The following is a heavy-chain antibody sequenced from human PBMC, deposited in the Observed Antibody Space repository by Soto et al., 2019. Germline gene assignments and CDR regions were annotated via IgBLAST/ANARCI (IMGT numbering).Heavy chain of an antibody. V-gene: IGHV5-51*01. CDR1: GYSFTSYW. J-gene: IGHJ6*02. CDR2: IYPGDSDT. Sequence: PGESLKISCKGSGYSFTSYWISWVRQMPGKGLEWMGIIYPGDSDTRYSPSFQGQVTISADKSISTAYLQWSSLKASDTAMYYCARITGRYYDSSGYYLVYGMDVWGQGTTVTVSS. D-gene: IGHD3-22*01. CDR3: ARITGRYYDSSGYYLVYGMDV.